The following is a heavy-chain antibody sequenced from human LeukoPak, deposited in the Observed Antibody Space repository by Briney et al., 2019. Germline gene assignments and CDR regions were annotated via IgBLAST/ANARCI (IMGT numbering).Heavy chain of an antibody. CDR1: GYTFTSYG. CDR2: ISAYNGNT. V-gene: IGHV1-18*01. CDR3: ARGLGLRFGELFRYYYGMDV. D-gene: IGHD3-10*01. Sequence: ASVKVSCKASGYTFTSYGISWVRQAPGQGLEWMGWISAYNGNTNYAQKLQGRVTMTTDTSTSTAYMELRSLRSDGTAVYYCARGLGLRFGELFRYYYGMDVWGQGTTVTVSS. J-gene: IGHJ6*02.